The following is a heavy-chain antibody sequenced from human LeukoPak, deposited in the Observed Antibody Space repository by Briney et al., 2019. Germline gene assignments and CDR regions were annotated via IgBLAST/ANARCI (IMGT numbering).Heavy chain of an antibody. CDR2: INWNGGGT. J-gene: IGHJ6*02. V-gene: IGHV3-9*01. D-gene: IGHD1-26*01. CDR1: GFTFDDYA. Sequence: GGSLRLSCADSGFTFDDYAMHWVRQAPGKGLEWVSAINWNGGGTDYADSVKGRFTISRDNAKNSLYLQLSSLRPEDTALYYCAKHLTATNTYIFFGLDVWGQGTSVTVSS. CDR3: AKHLTATNTYIFFGLDV.